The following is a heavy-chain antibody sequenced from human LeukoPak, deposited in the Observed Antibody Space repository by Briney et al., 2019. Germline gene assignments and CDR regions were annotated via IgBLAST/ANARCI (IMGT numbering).Heavy chain of an antibody. D-gene: IGHD4-4*01. J-gene: IGHJ4*02. V-gene: IGHV4-59*01. CDR2: IYYSGST. Sequence: SETLSLTCTVSGGSISSYYWSWIRQPPGKGLEWIGYIYYSGSTNYNPSLKSRVTISVDTSKNQFSLKLSSVTAADTAVYYCAGSSYSGKDYGGQGTLVTVSP. CDR3: AGSSYSGKDY. CDR1: GGSISSYY.